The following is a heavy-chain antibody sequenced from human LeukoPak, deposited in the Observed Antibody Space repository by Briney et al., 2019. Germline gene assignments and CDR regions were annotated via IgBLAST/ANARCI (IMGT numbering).Heavy chain of an antibody. Sequence: GGSVRLSCAASGFTFDDYAMHWVRQAPGKGLEWVSGISWNSGSIGYADSVKGRFTISRDNAKNSLYLQMNSLRAEDTALYYCAKDSRDSYGYDFDYWGQGTLVTVSS. J-gene: IGHJ4*02. CDR1: GFTFDDYA. CDR3: AKDSRDSYGYDFDY. CDR2: ISWNSGSI. D-gene: IGHD5-18*01. V-gene: IGHV3-9*01.